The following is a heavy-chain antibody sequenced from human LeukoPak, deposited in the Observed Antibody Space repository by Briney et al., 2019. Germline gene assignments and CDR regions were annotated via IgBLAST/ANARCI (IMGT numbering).Heavy chain of an antibody. V-gene: IGHV3-66*01. CDR3: ARGSSGYYYYYGMDV. CDR1: GFTVSSNY. D-gene: IGHD3-22*01. CDR2: IYSGGST. Sequence: GGSLRLSCAASGFTVSSNYMSWVRQAPGKGLEWVSVIYSGGSTYYADSVEGRFTISRDNSKNTLYLQMNSLRAEDTAVYYCARGSSGYYYYYGMDVWGQGTTVTVSS. J-gene: IGHJ6*02.